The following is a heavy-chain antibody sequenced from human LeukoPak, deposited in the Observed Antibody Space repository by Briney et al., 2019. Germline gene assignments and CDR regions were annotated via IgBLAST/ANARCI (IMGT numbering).Heavy chain of an antibody. CDR1: GFTFSSTW. J-gene: IGHJ5*02. D-gene: IGHD1-14*01. CDR2: ITSDGRTT. CDR3: AKITGSGYNWFDP. V-gene: IGHV3-74*01. Sequence: GGSLRLSCAASGFTFSSTWMHWFRQGAGKGLVWVSRITSDGRTTIYADSVKGRFTISRDNAKNTLYLQMNSLRAEDTAVYYCAKITGSGYNWFDPWGQGTLVTVSS.